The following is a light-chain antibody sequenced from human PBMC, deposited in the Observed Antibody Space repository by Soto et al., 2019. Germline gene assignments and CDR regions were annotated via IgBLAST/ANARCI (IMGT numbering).Light chain of an antibody. Sequence: EIVLTQSPGSLSLSPGERATLSCRAAQSVSNNYLAWYQQKPGQAPRLLIYGASSRATGIPDRFSGSGSGTDFTLTISRLEPEDFAVYYCQRYGRSPGLFAFGPGTKVEIK. CDR3: QRYGRSPGLFA. V-gene: IGKV3-20*01. J-gene: IGKJ3*01. CDR1: QSVSNNY. CDR2: GAS.